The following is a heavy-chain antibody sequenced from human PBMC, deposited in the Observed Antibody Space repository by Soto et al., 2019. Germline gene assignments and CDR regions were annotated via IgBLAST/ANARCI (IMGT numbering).Heavy chain of an antibody. Sequence: EVQLVESGGGLVKQGGSLRLSCAASGFTFTRYSMNWVRQAPGKGLEWVSSISSTTNYIYYADSMKGRFTVSRDNAKNSVYLEMNSLSAEDTAVYYCARESEDLTSNFDYWGQGTLDTVSS. CDR1: GFTFTRYS. J-gene: IGHJ4*02. CDR3: ARESEDLTSNFDY. CDR2: ISSTTNYI. V-gene: IGHV3-21*01.